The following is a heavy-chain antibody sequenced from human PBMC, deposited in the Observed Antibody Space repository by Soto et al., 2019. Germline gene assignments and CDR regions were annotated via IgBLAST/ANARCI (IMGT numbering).Heavy chain of an antibody. CDR2: TSADNGNT. V-gene: IGHV1-18*01. CDR1: GYIFTSYG. CDR3: ARDIPPVDY. J-gene: IGHJ4*02. Sequence: ASVQVSCKASGYIFTSYGIHWVRQAPGQGLEWMGWTSADNGNTNYAQKLQGRVTKTTDTSTSTAYMELRSLRSDDTAVYYCARDIPPVDYWGQGTLVTVSS.